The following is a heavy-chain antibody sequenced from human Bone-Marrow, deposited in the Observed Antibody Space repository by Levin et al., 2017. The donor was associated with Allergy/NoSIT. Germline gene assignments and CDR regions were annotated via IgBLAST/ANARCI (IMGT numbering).Heavy chain of an antibody. J-gene: IGHJ4*02. CDR2: IYYPGGT. CDR3: ARLAGAPFNPPFDY. V-gene: IGHV4-59*08. CDR1: GASVSSDH. Sequence: PSETLSLTCTVSGASVSSDHWSWVRQPPGDGLEPIGYIYYPGGTIYNPSLKSRVTISLDTSQNQFSLSLTSVTAADTAVYYCARLAGAPFNPPFDYWGQGLLVTVSS. D-gene: IGHD1-14*01.